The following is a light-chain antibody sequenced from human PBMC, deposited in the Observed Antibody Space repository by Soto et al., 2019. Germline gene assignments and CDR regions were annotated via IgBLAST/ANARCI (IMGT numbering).Light chain of an antibody. Sequence: QCALTQPASVPGSPGQSSTSSRTGTTNDLGGYNYVSWYQQHPGKAPKLLIFEVSSRPSGVSNRFSGSKSGNTASLTISALQAEDEADYFCNSYTSSSSLPYVFGSGTKVTVL. CDR3: NSYTSSSSLPYV. J-gene: IGLJ1*01. CDR1: TNDLGGYNY. V-gene: IGLV2-14*01. CDR2: EVS.